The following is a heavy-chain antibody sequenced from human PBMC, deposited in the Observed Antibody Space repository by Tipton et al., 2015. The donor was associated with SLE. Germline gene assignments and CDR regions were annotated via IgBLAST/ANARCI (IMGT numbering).Heavy chain of an antibody. D-gene: IGHD1-14*01. Sequence: LRLSCTVSGGSISSYYWSWIRQPPGKGLEWIGYIYYSGSTNYNPSLKSRVTISVDTSKNQFSLKLNSVTAGDTAVYYCARQGTTRSPFDYWGQGTLVTVSS. CDR1: GGSISSYY. J-gene: IGHJ4*02. CDR2: IYYSGST. CDR3: ARQGTTRSPFDY. V-gene: IGHV4-59*08.